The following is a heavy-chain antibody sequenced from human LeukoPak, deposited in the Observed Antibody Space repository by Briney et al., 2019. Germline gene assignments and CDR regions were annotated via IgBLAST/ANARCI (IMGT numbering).Heavy chain of an antibody. V-gene: IGHV3-30*18. J-gene: IGHJ4*02. CDR1: GFTFSSYG. CDR3: AKSSLGYCSGGSCYFDY. CDR2: ISYDGSNK. Sequence: PGGSLRLSCAASGFTFSSYGMHWVRQAPGKGLEWVAVISYDGSNKYYADSVKGRFTISRDNSKNTLYLQVNSLRAEDTAVYYCAKSSLGYCSGGSCYFDYWGQGTLVTVSS. D-gene: IGHD2-15*01.